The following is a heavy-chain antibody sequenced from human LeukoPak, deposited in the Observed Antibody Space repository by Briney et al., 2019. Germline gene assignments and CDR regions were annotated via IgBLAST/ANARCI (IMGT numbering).Heavy chain of an antibody. Sequence: ASVKVSCKASGYTFTSYDINWVRQATGQGLEWMGWMNPNSGNTGYAQKFQGRVTITRNTSISTAYMELSSLRSEDTAVYYCARTLAAAGTSYYYYMDVWGKGTTVTVSS. CDR1: GYTFTSYD. V-gene: IGHV1-8*03. CDR2: MNPNSGNT. J-gene: IGHJ6*03. CDR3: ARTLAAAGTSYYYYMDV. D-gene: IGHD6-13*01.